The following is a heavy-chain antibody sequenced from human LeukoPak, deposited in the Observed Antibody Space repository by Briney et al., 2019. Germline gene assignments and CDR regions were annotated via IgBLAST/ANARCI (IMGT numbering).Heavy chain of an antibody. D-gene: IGHD4-17*01. V-gene: IGHV3-30*04. J-gene: IGHJ5*02. CDR3: AGSPRATVTGHWFDP. CDR1: GFTFSSYA. CDR2: ISYDGSHK. Sequence: GRSLRLSCAASGFTFSSYAMHWVRQAPGKGLEWVAVISYDGSHKYYADSVKGRFTISRDNSMNTLYLQMNSLRADDTAVYYCAGSPRATVTGHWFDPWGQGTLVTVSS.